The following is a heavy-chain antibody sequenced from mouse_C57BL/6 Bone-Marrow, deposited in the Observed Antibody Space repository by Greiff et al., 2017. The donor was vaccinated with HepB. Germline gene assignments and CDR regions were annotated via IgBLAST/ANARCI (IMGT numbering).Heavy chain of an antibody. CDR3: ARHGRTMAY. V-gene: IGHV5-6*01. Sequence: EVQLQESGGDLVKPGGSLKLSCAASGFTFSSYGMSWVRQTPDKRLEWVATISTGGSYTYYPDSVKGRFTISRDNAKNTLYLQMSSLKSEDTAMYYCARHGRTMAYWGQGTLVTVSA. CDR2: ISTGGSYT. D-gene: IGHD1-1*02. CDR1: GFTFSSYG. J-gene: IGHJ3*01.